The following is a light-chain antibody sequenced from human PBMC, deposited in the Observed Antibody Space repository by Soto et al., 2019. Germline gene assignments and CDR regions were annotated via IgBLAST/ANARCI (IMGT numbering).Light chain of an antibody. CDR3: CSYAGSSTWV. CDR1: SSDVGSYNL. CDR2: EGS. V-gene: IGLV2-23*01. J-gene: IGLJ3*02. Sequence: QSALTQPASVSGSPGQSITISCTGTSSDVGSYNLVSWYQHHPGKAPKLMIYEGSKWPSGVSNRFSGSKSGNTDSLTISGLQAEDEAAYYCCSYAGSSTWVFGGGTKVTVL.